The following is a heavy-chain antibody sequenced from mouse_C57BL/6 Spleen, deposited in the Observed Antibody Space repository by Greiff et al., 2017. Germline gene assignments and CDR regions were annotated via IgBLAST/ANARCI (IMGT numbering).Heavy chain of an antibody. J-gene: IGHJ4*01. CDR3: ARNRGLREGDY. CDR2: IDPSDSYT. CDR1: GYTFTSYW. Sequence: QVQLQQPGAELVKPGASVKLSCKASGYTFTSYWMQWVKQRPGQGLEWIGEIDPSDSYTNYNQKFKGKATLTVDTSSSTAYMQLSSLTSEDSAVYYCARNRGLREGDYWGQGTSVTVSS. V-gene: IGHV1-50*01. D-gene: IGHD2-4*01.